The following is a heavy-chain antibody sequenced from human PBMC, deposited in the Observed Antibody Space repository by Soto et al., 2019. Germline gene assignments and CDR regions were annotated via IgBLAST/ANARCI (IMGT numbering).Heavy chain of an antibody. CDR1: GGTFGIYA. Sequence: QVQLVQSGAAVSKPGSSVKVSCKASGGTFGIYAIGWVRQAPGQGLEWMGGIIPAFGTTKNAQKFQDRVDMAADESTNTVYMALRALRFDGTAVYYCARVPMQILYGPTRNGMDVWGQGNTLIVSS. CDR2: IIPAFGTT. CDR3: ARVPMQILYGPTRNGMDV. D-gene: IGHD2-2*01. J-gene: IGHJ6*02. V-gene: IGHV1-69*01.